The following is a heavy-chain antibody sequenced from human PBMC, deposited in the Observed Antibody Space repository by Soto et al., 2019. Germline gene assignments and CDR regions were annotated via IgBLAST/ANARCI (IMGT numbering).Heavy chain of an antibody. CDR1: GFTFSSYD. CDR2: IGTAGDT. D-gene: IGHD3-16*01. CDR3: ARGLAPLYDYIWGSSSGAFDI. Sequence: GGSLRLSCAASGFTFSSYDMHWVRQATGKGLEWVSAIGTAGDTYYPGSVQGRFTISRENAKNSLYLQMNSLRAGDTAVYYCARGLAPLYDYIWGSSSGAFDIWGQGTMVTVSS. J-gene: IGHJ3*02. V-gene: IGHV3-13*01.